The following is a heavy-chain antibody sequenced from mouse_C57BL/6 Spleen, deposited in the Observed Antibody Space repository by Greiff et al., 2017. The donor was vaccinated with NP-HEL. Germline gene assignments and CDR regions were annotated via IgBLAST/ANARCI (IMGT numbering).Heavy chain of an antibody. D-gene: IGHD2-2*01. CDR2: INPSTGGT. Sequence: EVKLQESGPELVKPGASVKISCKASGYSFTGYYMNWVKQSPEKSLEWIGEINPSTGGTTYNQKFKAKATLTVDKSSSTAYMQLKSLTSEDSAVYYCANGYDGYFDVWGTGTTVTVSS. V-gene: IGHV1-42*01. CDR1: GYSFTGYY. J-gene: IGHJ1*03. CDR3: ANGYDGYFDV.